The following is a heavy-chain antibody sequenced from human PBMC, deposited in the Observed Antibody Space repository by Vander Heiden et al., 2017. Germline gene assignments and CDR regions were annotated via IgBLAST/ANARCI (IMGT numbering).Heavy chain of an antibody. Sequence: EVQLVESGGGLVQPGGSLRLSCAASGFTFSNYDMHWVRQATGKGLEWVSAIGTAGDTYYPDSGKGRFTISRENAKNSVYIQMNRLRAGQTAVYYCAMVQWRGFGAGGMDVWGHGSTVIVYS. CDR1: GFTFSNYD. CDR3: AMVQWRGFGAGGMDV. J-gene: IGHJ6*02. V-gene: IGHV3-13*01. CDR2: IGTAGDT. D-gene: IGHD6-19*01.